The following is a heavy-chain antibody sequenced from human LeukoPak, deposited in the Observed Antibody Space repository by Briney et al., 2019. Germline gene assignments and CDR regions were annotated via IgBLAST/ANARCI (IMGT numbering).Heavy chain of an antibody. CDR3: ARDWASSIAAAAKSTDYGMDV. CDR1: GGSISSYY. V-gene: IGHV4-4*07. D-gene: IGHD6-13*01. CDR2: IYTSGST. J-gene: IGHJ6*02. Sequence: SETLSLTRTVSGGSISSYYWSWIRQPAGKGLEWIGRIYTSGSTNYNPSLKSRVTMSVDTSKNQFSLKLSSVTAADTAVYYCARDWASSIAAAAKSTDYGMDVWGQGTTVTVSS.